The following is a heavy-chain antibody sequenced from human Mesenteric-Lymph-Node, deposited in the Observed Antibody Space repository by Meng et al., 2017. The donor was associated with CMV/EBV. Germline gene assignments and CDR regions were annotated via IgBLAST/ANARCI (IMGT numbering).Heavy chain of an antibody. Sequence: SCAISGDSVSSNSAAWNWIRQSPSRGLEWLGRTYYRSKWYNDYAVSVKSRITINPDTSKNQFSLQLNSVTPEDTAVYYCARDYYDSSGYWDLEGSNYFDYWGQGTLVTVSS. V-gene: IGHV6-1*01. CDR1: GDSVSSNSAA. CDR3: ARDYYDSSGYWDLEGSNYFDY. J-gene: IGHJ4*02. D-gene: IGHD3-22*01. CDR2: TYYRSKWYN.